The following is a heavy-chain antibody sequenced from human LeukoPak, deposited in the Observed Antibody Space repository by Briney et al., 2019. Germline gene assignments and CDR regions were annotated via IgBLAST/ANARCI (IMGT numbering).Heavy chain of an antibody. J-gene: IGHJ4*02. Sequence: GGSLRLSCAASGFTFSSYWMSWVRQAPGKGLERVASIREDGSQKTSVDSVRGRFTISRDNAKNSVYLQMDSLRAEDTAVYYCARGPTNGQAFDYWGQGTLVSVSS. D-gene: IGHD2-8*01. V-gene: IGHV3-7*01. CDR2: IREDGSQK. CDR3: ARGPTNGQAFDY. CDR1: GFTFSSYW.